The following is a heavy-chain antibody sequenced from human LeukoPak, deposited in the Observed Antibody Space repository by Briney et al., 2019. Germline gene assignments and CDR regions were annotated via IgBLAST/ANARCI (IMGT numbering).Heavy chain of an antibody. CDR3: ARAKGIGLRGYSYGYYFDY. Sequence: SETLSLTCAVYGGSFSGYYWSWIRQPPGKGLEWIGEINHGGSTNYNPSLKSRVTISVDTSKNQFSLKLSSMTAADTAVYYCARAKGIGLRGYSYGYYFDYWGQGVLVTVSS. J-gene: IGHJ4*02. V-gene: IGHV4-34*01. D-gene: IGHD5-18*01. CDR1: GGSFSGYY. CDR2: INHGGST.